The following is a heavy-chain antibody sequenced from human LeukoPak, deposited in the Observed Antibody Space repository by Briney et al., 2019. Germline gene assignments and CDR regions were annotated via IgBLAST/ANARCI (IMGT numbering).Heavy chain of an antibody. Sequence: SEALSLTCAVYGGSFSGYSWSWIRQFPGKGLEWIGEIIHSGSSNYNPSLKSRVTISVDTSKNQFSLKLTSVTAADTAVYSCARSDKYYYGSGSYCIFDYWGQGTLVTVSS. V-gene: IGHV4-34*12. CDR2: IIHSGSS. CDR3: ARSDKYYYGSGSYCIFDY. CDR1: GGSFSGYS. D-gene: IGHD3-10*01. J-gene: IGHJ4*02.